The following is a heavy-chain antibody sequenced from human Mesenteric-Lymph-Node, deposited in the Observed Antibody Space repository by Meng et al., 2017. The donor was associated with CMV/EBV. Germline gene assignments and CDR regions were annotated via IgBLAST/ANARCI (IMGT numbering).Heavy chain of an antibody. D-gene: IGHD4/OR15-4a*01. CDR1: GFTFSTYA. Sequence: GESLKISCAASGFTFSTYAMHWVRQAPGKGLEWVAVISTDGSKEYCADSVKGRFTISRDNSKNTVYVQMNSLRAEDTAVYYCARDLESEQRDYGLDVWGQGTTVTVSS. CDR2: ISTDGSKE. V-gene: IGHV3-30*04. CDR3: ARDLESEQRDYGLDV. J-gene: IGHJ6*02.